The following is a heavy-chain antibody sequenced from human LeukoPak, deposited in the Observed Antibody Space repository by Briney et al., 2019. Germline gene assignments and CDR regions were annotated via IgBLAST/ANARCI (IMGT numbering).Heavy chain of an antibody. CDR3: ARGSGYSSGWYFY. D-gene: IGHD6-19*01. J-gene: IGHJ4*02. CDR2: INHSGST. CDR1: GGSFSGYY. Sequence: SETLSLTCAVYGGSFSGYYWSWIRQPPGKGLEWIGEINHSGSTNYNPSLKSRVTISVDTSKNQFSLKLSSVTAADTAVYYCARGSGYSSGWYFYWGQGTLVTVSS. V-gene: IGHV4-34*01.